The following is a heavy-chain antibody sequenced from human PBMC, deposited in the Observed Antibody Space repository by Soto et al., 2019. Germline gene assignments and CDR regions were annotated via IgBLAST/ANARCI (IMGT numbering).Heavy chain of an antibody. J-gene: IGHJ5*02. CDR2: FYYSGST. Sequence: PSETLSLTXTVSGGSISSYYWSWIRQPPGKGLEWIGYFYYSGSTYYNPSLKSRVTISVDTSKNQFSLKLSSVTAADTAVSYCARSPGSYPSRWFDPWGQGTLVTVPS. D-gene: IGHD3-10*01. CDR3: ARSPGSYPSRWFDP. CDR1: GGSISSYY. V-gene: IGHV4-59*12.